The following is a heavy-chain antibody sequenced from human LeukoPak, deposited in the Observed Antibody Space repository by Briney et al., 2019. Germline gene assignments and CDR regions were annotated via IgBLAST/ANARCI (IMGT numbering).Heavy chain of an antibody. CDR3: ARVRQDDILTGYPYYFDY. J-gene: IGHJ4*02. CDR1: GYTFTSYG. V-gene: IGHV1-18*01. CDR2: ISAYNGNT. D-gene: IGHD3-9*01. Sequence: ASVKVSCKASGYTFTSYGISWVRQAPGQGLEWMGWISAYNGNTNYAQKLQGRVTMTTDTSTSTAYMGLRSLRSDDTAVYYCARVRQDDILTGYPYYFDYWGQGTQVTVSS.